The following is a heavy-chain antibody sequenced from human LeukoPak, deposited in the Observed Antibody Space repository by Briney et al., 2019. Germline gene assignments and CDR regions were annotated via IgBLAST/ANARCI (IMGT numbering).Heavy chain of an antibody. Sequence: GESLKISCKGSGYKFTDYWISWVRQMPGKGLEWMGIIYPGDSDTTYSPSFQGQVTISAEEPINTAYLQWSSLKASDTAIYYCARSAPPDNWNDLRYYYPMDVWGQGTTVTVSS. CDR2: IYPGDSDT. V-gene: IGHV5-51*04. CDR3: ARSAPPDNWNDLRYYYPMDV. D-gene: IGHD1-1*01. CDR1: GYKFTDYW. J-gene: IGHJ6*02.